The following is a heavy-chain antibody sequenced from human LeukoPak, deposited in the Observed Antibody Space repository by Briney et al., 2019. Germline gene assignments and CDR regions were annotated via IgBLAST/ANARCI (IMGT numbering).Heavy chain of an antibody. D-gene: IGHD2-15*01. V-gene: IGHV3-23*01. CDR2: INSNSVNT. CDR3: AKDLLPIGGWFDP. J-gene: IGHJ5*02. CDR1: GFLFETLV. Sequence: GGSLRLSCAASGFLFETLVMSWVRQAPGKGLEWVSSINSNSVNTYYADSVKGRFTVSRDNSKRTLYLQMSSLRVEDTAVYYCAKDLLPIGGWFDPWGQGTLVTVSS.